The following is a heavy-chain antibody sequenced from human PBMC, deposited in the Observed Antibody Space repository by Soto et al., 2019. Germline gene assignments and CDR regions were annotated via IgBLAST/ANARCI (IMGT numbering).Heavy chain of an antibody. Sequence: PGGSLRLSCAASGFTFSSYGMHWVRQAPGKGLEWVAVIWYDGSNKYYADSVKGRFTISRDNSKNTLYLQMNSLRAEDTAVYYCARDWDDSSGYYFPIYWGQGTLVTVSS. J-gene: IGHJ4*02. CDR1: GFTFSSYG. D-gene: IGHD3-22*01. CDR2: IWYDGSNK. V-gene: IGHV3-33*01. CDR3: ARDWDDSSGYYFPIY.